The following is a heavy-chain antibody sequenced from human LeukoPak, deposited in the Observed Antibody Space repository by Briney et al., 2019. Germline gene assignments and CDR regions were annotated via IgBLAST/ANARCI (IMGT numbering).Heavy chain of an antibody. Sequence: ASVKVSCKASGYTFTGYYMHWVRQAPGQGLEWMGWINPNSGGTNYAQKFQGRVTMTRDTSISTAYMELSRLRSDDTAVYYCAREETYYYDSSSYYYGYWGQGTLVTVSS. CDR1: GYTFTGYY. J-gene: IGHJ4*02. V-gene: IGHV1-2*02. CDR3: AREETYYYDSSSYYYGY. CDR2: INPNSGGT. D-gene: IGHD3-22*01.